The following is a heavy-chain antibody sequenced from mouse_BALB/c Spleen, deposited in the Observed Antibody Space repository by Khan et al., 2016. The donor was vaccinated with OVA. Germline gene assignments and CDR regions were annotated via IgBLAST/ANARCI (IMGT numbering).Heavy chain of an antibody. J-gene: IGHJ1*01. CDR2: ISSGSSTI. Sequence: EVQLQESGGGLVQPGGSRKLSCAASGFTFSSFGMHWVRQAPKKGLEWVAYISSGSSTIYYVDTVKGRFTISRDNPKNTLFQQMTSLRSEDTAMYYCARSGGNFHWYFDVWGAGTSVTVSS. CDR1: GFTFSSFG. D-gene: IGHD2-1*01. CDR3: ARSGGNFHWYFDV. V-gene: IGHV5-17*02.